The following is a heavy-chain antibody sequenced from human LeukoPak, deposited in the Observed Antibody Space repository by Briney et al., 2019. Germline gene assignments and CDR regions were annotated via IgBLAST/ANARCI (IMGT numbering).Heavy chain of an antibody. D-gene: IGHD1-26*01. CDR3: ARDWRELLLGDAFDI. J-gene: IGHJ3*02. CDR1: GFTFTSFW. V-gene: IGHV3-74*01. Sequence: QPGGSLRLSCAASGFTFTSFWMHWVRQAPGKGLVWVSRIKSDGSSTSYADSVKGRFTISRDNSKNTLYLQMNSLRAEDTAVYYCARDWRELLLGDAFDIWGQGTMVTVSS. CDR2: IKSDGSST.